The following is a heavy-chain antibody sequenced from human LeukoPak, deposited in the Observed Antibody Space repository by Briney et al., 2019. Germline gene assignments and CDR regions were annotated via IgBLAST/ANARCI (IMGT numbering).Heavy chain of an antibody. CDR1: GFTFSTFN. D-gene: IGHD6-19*01. J-gene: IGHJ4*02. CDR2: ISSSSVYI. V-gene: IGHV3-21*06. CDR3: ARESGSGWKNFDY. Sequence: GGSLSLSCAASGFTFSTFNMNWVRQAPGKGLEWVSFISSSSVYIYYADSVKGRFTISRDNAKNSLYLQMNSLRAEDTAVYYCARESGSGWKNFDYWGQGTLVTVSS.